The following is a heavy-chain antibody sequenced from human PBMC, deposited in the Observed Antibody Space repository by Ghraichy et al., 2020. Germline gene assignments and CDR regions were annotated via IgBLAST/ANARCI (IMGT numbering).Heavy chain of an antibody. CDR3: ARDTDGITGIYGPLDY. J-gene: IGHJ4*02. V-gene: IGHV3-33*01. D-gene: IGHD1-20*01. Sequence: GGSLRLSCAASGFTFSSYGMHWVRQAPGKGLEWVAVIWYDGSNKYDADSVKGRFTISRDNSKNTLYLQMNSLRAEDTAVYYCARDTDGITGIYGPLDYWGQGTLVTVSS. CDR2: IWYDGSNK. CDR1: GFTFSSYG.